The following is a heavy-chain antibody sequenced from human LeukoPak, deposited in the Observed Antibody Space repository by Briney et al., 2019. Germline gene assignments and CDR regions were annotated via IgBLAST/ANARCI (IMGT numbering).Heavy chain of an antibody. CDR1: GFTVSSYW. J-gene: IGHJ1*01. CDR2: INKDGSST. V-gene: IGHV3-74*01. CDR3: ARPLYGDFAKYLQR. D-gene: IGHD4-17*01. Sequence: PGGSLRLSCAASGFTVSSYWMHWVRQAPGKGLVWVSHINKDGSSTSYADSVKGRFTISRDNAKNTLYLQMSSLRAEDTALYYCARPLYGDFAKYLQRWGQDTLVTVSS.